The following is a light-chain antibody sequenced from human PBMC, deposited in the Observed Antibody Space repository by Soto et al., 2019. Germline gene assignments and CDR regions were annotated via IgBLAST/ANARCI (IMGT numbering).Light chain of an antibody. Sequence: QSALTQPASVSGSPGQSITISCTGTSSDVGSYNLVSWYQQHPGKAPKLMIYEGSKRPSGVSNRFSGSKSGNTASLTISGLQAEDEADYYCCSYAGSHVVFGGGTTLTVL. CDR3: CSYAGSHVV. J-gene: IGLJ2*01. CDR1: SSDVGSYNL. CDR2: EGS. V-gene: IGLV2-23*01.